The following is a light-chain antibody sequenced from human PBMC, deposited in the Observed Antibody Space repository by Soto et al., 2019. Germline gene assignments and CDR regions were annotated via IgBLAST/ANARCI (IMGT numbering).Light chain of an antibody. V-gene: IGLV1-40*01. J-gene: IGLJ3*02. CDR2: GNM. CDR1: SSNIGAGYD. Sequence: QAVVTQPPSVSGAPGQRVTISCTGSSSNIGAGYDVHWYQQVPGTAPKLLIYGNMNRPSGVPDRFSGSKSGTSASLAITGLQAEDEADFYCQSYDSSLSGWVFGGGTKLTVL. CDR3: QSYDSSLSGWV.